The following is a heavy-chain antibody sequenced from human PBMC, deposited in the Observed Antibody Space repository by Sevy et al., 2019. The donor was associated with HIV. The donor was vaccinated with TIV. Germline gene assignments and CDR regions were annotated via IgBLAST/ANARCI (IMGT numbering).Heavy chain of an antibody. D-gene: IGHD3-10*01. Sequence: GGSLRLSCAASGFTFSSYAMSWVRQAPGKGLEWVSAISGSGGSTYYVDSVKGRFTISRDNSKNTLYLQMNSLRAEDTAVYYCAKDRGSLLWAYYFDYWGQGTLVTVSS. J-gene: IGHJ4*02. CDR1: GFTFSSYA. CDR3: AKDRGSLLWAYYFDY. V-gene: IGHV3-23*01. CDR2: ISGSGGST.